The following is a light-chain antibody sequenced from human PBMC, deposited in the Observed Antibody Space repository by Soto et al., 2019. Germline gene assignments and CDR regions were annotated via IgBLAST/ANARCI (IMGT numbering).Light chain of an antibody. J-gene: IGKJ1*01. V-gene: IGKV3-20*01. Sequence: EIGLTQSPATLSLSPGERATLSCRASQSVSSHLAWYQQKPGQAPRLLIYGASSRATGIPDRFSGSGSGTDFTLTIIRLEPEDFAVYYCQQYGSSPRTFGQGTKVDIK. CDR3: QQYGSSPRT. CDR2: GAS. CDR1: QSVSSH.